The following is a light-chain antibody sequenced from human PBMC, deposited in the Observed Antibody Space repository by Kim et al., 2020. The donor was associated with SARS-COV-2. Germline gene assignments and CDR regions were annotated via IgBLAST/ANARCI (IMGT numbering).Light chain of an antibody. J-gene: IGLJ3*02. V-gene: IGLV6-57*02. CDR1: SGSIASNY. CDR3: QSYDSSNQGV. CDR2: EDN. Sequence: LTQPHSVSESPGKTVTISCTGSSGSIASNYVQWYQQRPGSAPTTVIYEDNQRPSGVPDRFSGSIDSSSNSVSLTISGLKTEDEADYYCQSYDSSNQGVFGGGTQLTVL.